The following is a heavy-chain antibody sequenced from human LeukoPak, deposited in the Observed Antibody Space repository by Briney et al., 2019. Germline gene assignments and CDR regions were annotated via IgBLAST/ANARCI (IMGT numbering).Heavy chain of an antibody. CDR1: GFTFSNFG. D-gene: IGHD5-18*01. CDR2: IRYDGSNQ. V-gene: IGHV3-30*02. J-gene: IGHJ4*02. Sequence: GGSLRLSCAVSGFTFSNFGMHWVRQAPGRGLEWVAFIRYDGSNQYYADSVKGRFTISRDNSKNTLYLQISSLRPEDTALYCCAKGRGYSYAVDNFFDYWGQGTLVTVSS. CDR3: AKGRGYSYAVDNFFDY.